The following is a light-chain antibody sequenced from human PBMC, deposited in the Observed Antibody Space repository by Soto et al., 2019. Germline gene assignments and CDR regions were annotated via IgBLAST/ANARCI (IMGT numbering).Light chain of an antibody. CDR1: QDISSY. CDR2: AAS. V-gene: IGKV1-39*01. CDR3: KQTYSDLIT. J-gene: IGKJ5*01. Sequence: DIQVTQSPSSLSASVGDRVTITCRASQDISSYLSWFQHRPGKATKLLIYAASRLESGVPSRFSGSGYGTEFTLAISSLQPDDFATYYCKQTYSDLITFGQGTRLEIX.